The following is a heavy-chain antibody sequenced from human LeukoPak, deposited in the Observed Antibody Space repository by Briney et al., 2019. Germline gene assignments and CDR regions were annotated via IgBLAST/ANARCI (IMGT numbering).Heavy chain of an antibody. J-gene: IGHJ4*02. CDR2: INHSGST. CDR3: ARGDRNGWSTYYFDY. Sequence: SETLSLTCAVYGGSFSGYYWSWIRQPPGKGLEWIGEINHSGSTNYNPSLKSRVTISVDTSKNQFSLKLSSVTAADTAVYYCARGDRNGWSTYYFDYWGQGTLVTVSS. V-gene: IGHV4-34*01. D-gene: IGHD6-19*01. CDR1: GGSFSGYY.